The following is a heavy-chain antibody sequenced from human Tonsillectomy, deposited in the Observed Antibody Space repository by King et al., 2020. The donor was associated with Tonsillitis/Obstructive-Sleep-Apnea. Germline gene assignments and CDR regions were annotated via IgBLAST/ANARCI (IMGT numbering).Heavy chain of an antibody. CDR1: GGSISSYY. Sequence: MQLQESGPGLVKPSETLSLTCTVSGGSISSYYWSWIRQPPGKGLEWIGYIDYSGSTNYNPSLKSRVTISVDTSKNQLSLKLSSVTAADTAVYYCARRGGYYDFWSGYDYWYFDLWGRGTLVTVSS. D-gene: IGHD3-3*01. CDR2: IDYSGST. J-gene: IGHJ2*01. V-gene: IGHV4-59*01. CDR3: ARRGGYYDFWSGYDYWYFDL.